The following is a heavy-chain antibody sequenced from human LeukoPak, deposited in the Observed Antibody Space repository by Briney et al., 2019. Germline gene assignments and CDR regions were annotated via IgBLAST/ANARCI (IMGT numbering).Heavy chain of an antibody. CDR3: AKGRGATLPYYFDY. Sequence: GGSLRLSCAASGFTFSSYAMSWVRRVPGRGWGGSSAISGSGGSTYYADSVKGRFTISRDNSKNTLYLQMNSLRAEDTAVYYCAKGRGATLPYYFDYWGQGTLVTVSS. CDR1: GFTFSSYA. V-gene: IGHV3-23*01. D-gene: IGHD1-26*01. J-gene: IGHJ4*02. CDR2: ISGSGGST.